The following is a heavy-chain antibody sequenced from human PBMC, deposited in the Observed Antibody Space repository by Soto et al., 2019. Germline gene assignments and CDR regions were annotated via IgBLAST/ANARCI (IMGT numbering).Heavy chain of an antibody. D-gene: IGHD3-22*01. CDR3: AKDEYYYSRSGYYIFDY. CDR1: GFTFSAYG. CDR2: ISHDGTNK. V-gene: IGHV3-30*18. J-gene: IGHJ4*02. Sequence: GGSLRLSCAVSGFTFSAYGMHWVRQAPGKGLEWVAAISHDGTNKNYGDSVKGRFTISRDNSKNTLYLQMNSLRPEDTALYYCAKDEYYYSRSGYYIFDYWGQGTLVTV.